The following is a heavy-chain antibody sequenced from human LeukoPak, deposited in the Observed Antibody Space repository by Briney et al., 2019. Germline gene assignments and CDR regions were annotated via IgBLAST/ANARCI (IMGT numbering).Heavy chain of an antibody. CDR1: GYTFTSYG. V-gene: IGHV1-18*01. Sequence: GASVKVSCKASGYTFTSYGISWVRQAPGQGLEWMGWISAYNGNTNYAQKLQGRVTMTTDTSASTAYMELSSLRSEDTAMYYCARETSLTKNDAFDIWGQGTMVTVSS. J-gene: IGHJ3*02. CDR2: ISAYNGNT. CDR3: ARETSLTKNDAFDI.